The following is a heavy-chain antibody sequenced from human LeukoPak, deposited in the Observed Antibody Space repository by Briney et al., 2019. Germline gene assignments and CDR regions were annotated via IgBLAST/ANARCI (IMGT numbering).Heavy chain of an antibody. J-gene: IGHJ6*02. CDR3: AKHLPYYYGVDV. CDR2: IYYSGST. Sequence: SETLSLTCTVSGGSISSYYWSWIRQPPGKGLEWIGYIYYSGSTNYNPSLKSRVTISVDTSKNQFSLKLSSVTAADTAVYYCAKHLPYYYGVDVWGQGTTVTVSS. CDR1: GGSISSYY. D-gene: IGHD5/OR15-5a*01. V-gene: IGHV4-59*08.